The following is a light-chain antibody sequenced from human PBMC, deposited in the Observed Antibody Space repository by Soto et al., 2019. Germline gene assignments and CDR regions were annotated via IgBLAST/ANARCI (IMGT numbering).Light chain of an antibody. V-gene: IGKV3-11*01. CDR2: DAS. CDR1: QSVSSY. CDR3: HQRSNWPPVT. J-gene: IGKJ5*01. Sequence: EIVLTQSPATLSLSPGEKATLSCRASQSVSSYLAWYQQKPDQPPRLLIYDASNRATGIPARFSGSGSGTDFTLTISSLEPEDFAVYYCHQRSNWPPVTFGQGTRLEIK.